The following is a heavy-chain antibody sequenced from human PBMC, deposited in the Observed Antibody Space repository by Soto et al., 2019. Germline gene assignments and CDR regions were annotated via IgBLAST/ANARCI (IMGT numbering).Heavy chain of an antibody. V-gene: IGHV4-59*01. D-gene: IGHD5-18*01. CDR1: GDSISSYY. CDR2: IYYSGST. Sequence: SETLSLTCTVSGDSISSYYWSWIRQPPGKGLEWIGYIYYSGSTNYNPSLKSRVTISVDTSKNQFSLKLSSVTAADTAVYYCARWRYVYSFDYWGQGTLVTVSS. J-gene: IGHJ4*02. CDR3: ARWRYVYSFDY.